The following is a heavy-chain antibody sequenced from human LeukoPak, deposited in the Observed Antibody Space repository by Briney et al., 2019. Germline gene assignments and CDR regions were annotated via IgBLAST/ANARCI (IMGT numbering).Heavy chain of an antibody. V-gene: IGHV4-30-2*01. CDR2: ISPSGST. D-gene: IGHD4-11*01. Sequence: SETLSLTCTVSGGSISSGAYSWNWIRQPPGKGLEWIGYISPSGSTYYNPSLKSRVTISVDRSKNQFSLKLSSVTAADTAMYYCARKDYSFEFWGQGTLVTVSS. CDR3: ARKDYSFEF. J-gene: IGHJ4*02. CDR1: GGSISSGAYS.